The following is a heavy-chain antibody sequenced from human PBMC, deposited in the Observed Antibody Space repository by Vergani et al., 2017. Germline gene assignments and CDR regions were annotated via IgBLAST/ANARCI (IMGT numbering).Heavy chain of an antibody. CDR3: ARVLPITIFGVAPTHIDY. D-gene: IGHD3-3*01. V-gene: IGHV1-18*01. CDR1: GYTFTSYG. CDR2: ISAYNGNT. Sequence: QVQLVQSGAEVKKPGASVKVSCKASGYTFTSYGISWVRQAPGQGLEWMGWISAYNGNTNYAQKLQGRVTMTTDTSTSTAYMELRSLRSDDTAVYYCARVLPITIFGVAPTHIDYWGQGTLVTVSS. J-gene: IGHJ4*02.